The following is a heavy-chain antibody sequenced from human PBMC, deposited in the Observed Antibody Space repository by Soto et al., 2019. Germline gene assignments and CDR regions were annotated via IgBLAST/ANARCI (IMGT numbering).Heavy chain of an antibody. V-gene: IGHV1-18*01. CDR3: ARDCSSTSSYSPGGVNYYYYYGTDV. CDR1: GYTFTSYG. D-gene: IGHD2-2*01. Sequence: ASVKVSCKASGYTFTSYGISWVRQAPGQGLEWMGWISAYNGNTNYAQKLQGRVTMTTDTSTSTAYMELRSLRSDDTAVYYCARDCSSTSSYSPGGVNYYYYYGTDVWGQGTRVTVSS. J-gene: IGHJ6*02. CDR2: ISAYNGNT.